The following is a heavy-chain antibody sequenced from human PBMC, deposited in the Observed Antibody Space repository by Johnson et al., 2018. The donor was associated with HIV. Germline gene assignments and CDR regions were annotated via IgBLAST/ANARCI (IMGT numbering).Heavy chain of an antibody. CDR1: GFTFSSYA. V-gene: IGHV3-30*14. CDR2: ISYDRSNK. J-gene: IGHJ3*02. Sequence: VQLVESGGGVVQPGRSLRLSCAASGFTFSSYAMHWVRQAPGKGLEWVAVISYDRSNKYYADSVKGRFTISRDNSKKTLYLQMNSLRPEDTAVYYCAIDYDVLTGTSRGRAFDIWGQGTMVTVSS. D-gene: IGHD3-9*01. CDR3: AIDYDVLTGTSRGRAFDI.